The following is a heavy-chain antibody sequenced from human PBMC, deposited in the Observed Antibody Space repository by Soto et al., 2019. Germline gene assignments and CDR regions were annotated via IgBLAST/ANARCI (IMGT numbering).Heavy chain of an antibody. Sequence: SHTLSLTCAISGNSVSSNSAALNFIKKSPSRGLEWLGRTYYRSKWYNDYAVSVKSRITINPDTSKNQFSLQLNSVTPEDTAVYYCARGAYTAAAGNFEYWGQEPWSPSPQ. CDR1: GNSVSSNSAA. D-gene: IGHD6-13*01. V-gene: IGHV6-1*01. J-gene: IGHJ4*01. CDR2: TYYRSKWYN. CDR3: ARGAYTAAAGNFEY.